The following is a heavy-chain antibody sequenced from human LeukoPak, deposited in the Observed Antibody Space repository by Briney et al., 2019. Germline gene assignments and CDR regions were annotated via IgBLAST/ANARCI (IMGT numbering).Heavy chain of an antibody. J-gene: IGHJ4*02. CDR3: VRDSGWQFDY. CDR1: GDSVSSNSAT. CDR2: TYYGSKWYN. D-gene: IGHD6-19*01. Sequence: SQTLSLTCAISGDSVSSNSATWNWVRQSPSRGLEWLGRTYYGSKWYNEYAVSVKSRITINPDTSKNQFSLQLNSVTPEDTAVYYCVRDSGWQFDYWGQGTLVTVSS. V-gene: IGHV6-1*01.